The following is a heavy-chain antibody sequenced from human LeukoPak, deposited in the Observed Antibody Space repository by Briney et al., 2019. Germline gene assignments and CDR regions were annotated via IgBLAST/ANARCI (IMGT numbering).Heavy chain of an antibody. CDR1: GFTFSDSA. CDR2: ISFSGANS. J-gene: IGHJ3*01. CDR3: ARDIQLST. Sequence: PGGSLRLSRAASGFTFSDSAMTWVRQAPGKGLDWVSLISFSGANSYYADSVKGRFTISRDNSKHTLFLQMNSLRAEDTAIYYCARDIQLSTWGLGTMVTVSS. D-gene: IGHD5-24*01. V-gene: IGHV3-23*01.